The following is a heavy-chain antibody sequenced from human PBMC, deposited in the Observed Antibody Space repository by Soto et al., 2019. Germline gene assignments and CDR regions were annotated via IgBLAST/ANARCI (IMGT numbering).Heavy chain of an antibody. D-gene: IGHD2-15*01. J-gene: IGHJ6*03. Sequence: GGSLRLSCAASGFTFSSYGMHWVRQAPGKGLEWVAVISYDGSNKYYADSVKGRFTISRYNSKNTLYLQMNSLRAEDTAVYYCAKEHKTFCSGGSCPIKTLYYYYYMDVWGKGTTVTVSS. CDR1: GFTFSSYG. CDR2: ISYDGSNK. V-gene: IGHV3-30*18. CDR3: AKEHKTFCSGGSCPIKTLYYYYYMDV.